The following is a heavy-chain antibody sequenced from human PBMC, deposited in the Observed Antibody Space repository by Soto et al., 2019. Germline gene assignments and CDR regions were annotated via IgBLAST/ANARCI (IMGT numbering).Heavy chain of an antibody. CDR1: GGSFSSYS. V-gene: IGHV4-34*01. CDR2: INHGGST. CDR3: AKGLFSENSYSGGWYYFDS. Sequence: QVQLQQWGAGLLKPSETLSLTCAVYGGSFSSYSWTRIRQSPGKGLGWIGQINHGGSTNYNPCLKSRVAFSLLSSRTHRSLDPSSVTAAVTGVYYCAKGLFSENSYSGGWYYFDSWGQGTLVTVCS. D-gene: IGHD1-26*01. J-gene: IGHJ4*02.